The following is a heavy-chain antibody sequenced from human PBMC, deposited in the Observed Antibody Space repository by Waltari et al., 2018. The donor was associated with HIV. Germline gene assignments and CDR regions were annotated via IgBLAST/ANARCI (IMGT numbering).Heavy chain of an antibody. J-gene: IGHJ4*02. V-gene: IGHV4-34*01. CDR2: INHRGST. D-gene: IGHD2-2*01. Sequence: QVQLQQWGAGLLKPSETLSLTCAVSGASFSGYSWTWIRQPPGKGLEWIGEINHRGSTNYNPSLKSRVTISVDTSKNQFSLKLSSVTAADTAVYYCARGSIVLVPAATNYFDYWGQGTLVTVSS. CDR1: GASFSGYS. CDR3: ARGSIVLVPAATNYFDY.